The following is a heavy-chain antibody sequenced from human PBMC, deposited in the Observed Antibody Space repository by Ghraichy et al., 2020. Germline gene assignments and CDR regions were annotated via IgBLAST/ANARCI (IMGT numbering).Heavy chain of an antibody. D-gene: IGHD4-17*01. CDR1: GFTFSSYA. Sequence: GESLNISCAASGFTFSSYAMSWVRQAPGKGLEWVSAISGSGGSTYYADSVKGRFTISRDNSKNTLYLQMNSLRAEDTAVYYCAKSPTHTVTAGPFDYWGQGTLVTVSS. V-gene: IGHV3-23*01. CDR2: ISGSGGST. CDR3: AKSPTHTVTAGPFDY. J-gene: IGHJ4*02.